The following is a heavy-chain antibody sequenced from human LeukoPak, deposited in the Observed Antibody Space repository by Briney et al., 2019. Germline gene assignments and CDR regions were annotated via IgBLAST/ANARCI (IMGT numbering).Heavy chain of an antibody. Sequence: GESLKISCKGSGYSFTSYWIGWVRQMPGKGLEWMGIIYPGDSDTRYSPSFQGQVTISADKSISTAYLQWSSLKASDTAMYYCARLYYYDSSGYSKGGFDYWGQGTLVTVSS. CDR2: IYPGDSDT. CDR3: ARLYYYDSSGYSKGGFDY. CDR1: GYSFTSYW. D-gene: IGHD3-22*01. V-gene: IGHV5-51*01. J-gene: IGHJ4*02.